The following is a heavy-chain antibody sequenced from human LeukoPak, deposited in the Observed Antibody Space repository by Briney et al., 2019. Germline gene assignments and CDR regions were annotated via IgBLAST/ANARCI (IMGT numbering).Heavy chain of an antibody. J-gene: IGHJ6*02. CDR1: GDPISSGGYY. Sequence: SQTLSLTCTVSGDPISSGGYYWTWIRQHPEKGLEWIGYIYYSGSTYYNPSLKSRLTISVDTSKNQFSLKLYSVTVADTAIYYCARAADYCNYGMDIWGQGTTVTVSS. CDR2: IYYSGST. V-gene: IGHV4-31*03. CDR3: ARAADYCNYGMDI.